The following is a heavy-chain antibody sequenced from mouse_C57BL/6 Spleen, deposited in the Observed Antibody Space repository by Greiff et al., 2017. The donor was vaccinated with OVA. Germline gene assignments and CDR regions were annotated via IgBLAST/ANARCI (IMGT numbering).Heavy chain of an antibody. D-gene: IGHD1-1*01. CDR2: IDPSDSET. Sequence: QVQLKQPGAELVRPGSSVKLSCKASGYTFTSYWMHWVKQRPIQGLEWIGNIDPSDSETHYNQKFKDKATLTVDKSSSTAYMQLSSLTSEDSAVYYCARGHLRSSMDYWGQGTSVTVSS. CDR1: GYTFTSYW. J-gene: IGHJ4*01. CDR3: ARGHLRSSMDY. V-gene: IGHV1-52*01.